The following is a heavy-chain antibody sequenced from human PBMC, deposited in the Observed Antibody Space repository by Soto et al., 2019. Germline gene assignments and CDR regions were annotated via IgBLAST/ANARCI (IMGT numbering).Heavy chain of an antibody. CDR1: GFNFSYYW. J-gene: IGHJ3*02. V-gene: IGHV3-74*01. D-gene: IGHD1-26*01. CDR2: IHSDGSST. CDR3: ARGDRGAFDI. Sequence: EVQLVESGGGLVQPGESLRLSCVASGFNFSYYWMHWVRQGPGKGLVWVSRIHSDGSSTTYADSVKGRFTISRDNAKNTLYLQMNSLRAEDTAVYYCARGDRGAFDIWGQGTVVTVSS.